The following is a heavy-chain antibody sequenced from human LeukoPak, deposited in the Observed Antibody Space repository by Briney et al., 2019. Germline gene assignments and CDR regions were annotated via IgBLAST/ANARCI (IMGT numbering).Heavy chain of an antibody. CDR3: AKATGYLL. D-gene: IGHD1-14*01. CDR2: ISNSDGGT. CDR1: GFTLSSYA. J-gene: IGHJ4*02. V-gene: IGHV3-23*01. Sequence: PGGSLRLSCAASGFTLSSYAMSWVRQAPGKGLEWVSTISNSDGGTYYADSVKGRFTISRDNSENTLYLHMNSLRAEDTAVYYCAKATGYLLWGQGTLVTVSS.